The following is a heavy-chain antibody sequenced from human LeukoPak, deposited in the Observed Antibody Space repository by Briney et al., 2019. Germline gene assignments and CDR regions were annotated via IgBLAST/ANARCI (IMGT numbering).Heavy chain of an antibody. D-gene: IGHD1-26*01. CDR2: IYHSGGT. CDR1: GGSISSGGYY. J-gene: IGHJ4*02. Sequence: SETLSLTCTVSGGSISSGGYYWSWIRQPPGTGLEWIGYIYHSGGTYYNPSLKSRVTISVDRSKNQFSLKLSSVTAADTAVYYCARDRGSQGGLDYWGQGTLVTVSS. CDR3: ARDRGSQGGLDY. V-gene: IGHV4-30-2*01.